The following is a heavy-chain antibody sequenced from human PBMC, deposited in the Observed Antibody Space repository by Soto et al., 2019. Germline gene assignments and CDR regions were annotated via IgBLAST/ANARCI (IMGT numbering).Heavy chain of an antibody. Sequence: SETLSLTCAVSGYSISSGYYCCCIRQPPGKGLEWIGSIYHSGNTYYNPSLKSRVTISVDTSKNHFSLKLSSVTAADTAVYYCARARIVVAGTIVDYWGQGTLVTVSS. J-gene: IGHJ4*02. CDR2: IYHSGNT. CDR1: GYSISSGYY. D-gene: IGHD6-19*01. V-gene: IGHV4-38-2*01. CDR3: ARARIVVAGTIVDY.